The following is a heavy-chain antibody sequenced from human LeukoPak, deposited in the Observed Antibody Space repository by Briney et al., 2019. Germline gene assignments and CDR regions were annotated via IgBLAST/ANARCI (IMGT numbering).Heavy chain of an antibody. D-gene: IGHD6-13*01. CDR3: ECSRSWYRQGDY. Sequence: GGSLRLSCAASGFTFSSYAMSWVRQAPGKGLEWVSAISGSGGSTYYADSLKGRFTISRDNSKNTLYLQMNSLRAEDTAVYYCECSRSWYRQGDYWSQGTLVTVST. CDR2: ISGSGGST. J-gene: IGHJ4*02. CDR1: GFTFSSYA. V-gene: IGHV3-23*01.